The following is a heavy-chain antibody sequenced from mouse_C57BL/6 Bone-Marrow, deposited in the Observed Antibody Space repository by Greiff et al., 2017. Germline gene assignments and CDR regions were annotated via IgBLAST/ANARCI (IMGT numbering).Heavy chain of an antibody. J-gene: IGHJ2*01. Sequence: EVQLQQSGPELVKPGASVKISCKASGYTFTDYYMNWVKQSHGNGLEWIGEINPNNGGTSYNQKFKGKATLTVDKSSSTAYMELRSLTSEDSAVYYCARGEGYYFDYWGQGTTRTVSS. D-gene: IGHD3-3*01. V-gene: IGHV1-26*01. CDR1: GYTFTDYY. CDR2: INPNNGGT. CDR3: ARGEGYYFDY.